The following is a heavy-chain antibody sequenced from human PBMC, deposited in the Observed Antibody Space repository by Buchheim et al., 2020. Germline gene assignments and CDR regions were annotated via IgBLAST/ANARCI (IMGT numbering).Heavy chain of an antibody. CDR3: AKGGGYCSGGSCPSHWYFDL. Sequence: VQLLESGGGLVQPGGSLRLSCAASGFTFSSYAMRWVRQAPGKGLEWVSAISGSGGSTYYADSVKGRFTISRDNSKNTLYLKMNSQRAEDTAVYYGAKGGGYCSGGSCPSHWYFDLWGRGTL. CDR1: GFTFSSYA. D-gene: IGHD2-15*01. CDR2: ISGSGGST. V-gene: IGHV3-23*01. J-gene: IGHJ2*01.